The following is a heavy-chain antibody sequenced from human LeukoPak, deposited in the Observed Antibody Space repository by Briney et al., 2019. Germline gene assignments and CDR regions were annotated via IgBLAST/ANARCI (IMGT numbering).Heavy chain of an antibody. D-gene: IGHD3-10*01. Sequence: SETLSLTCTVSGGSISSYYWSWIRQPPGKGLEWIGYIYHSGSTNYNPSLKSRVTISVDTSKNQFSLKLSSVTAADTAVYYCARDGGYGSGSALWGQGTLITVSS. CDR2: IYHSGST. CDR3: ARDGGYGSGSAL. J-gene: IGHJ4*02. V-gene: IGHV4-59*01. CDR1: GGSISSYY.